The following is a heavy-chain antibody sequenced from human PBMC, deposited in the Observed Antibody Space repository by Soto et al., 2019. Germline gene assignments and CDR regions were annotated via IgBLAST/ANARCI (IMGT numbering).Heavy chain of an antibody. CDR3: AKADRPYYEILTGPDY. V-gene: IGHV3-23*01. Sequence: EVQLLESGGGLVQPGGSLRLSCAASGFTFSSYAMCWVRQDPGKGLEWVSALGGTGGRAYYADSVKGRFTVSRDNSRNTLFLQMNSLRVEDTAIYYCAKADRPYYEILTGPDYWGQGTLVTVSS. D-gene: IGHD3-9*01. CDR2: LGGTGGRA. CDR1: GFTFSSYA. J-gene: IGHJ4*02.